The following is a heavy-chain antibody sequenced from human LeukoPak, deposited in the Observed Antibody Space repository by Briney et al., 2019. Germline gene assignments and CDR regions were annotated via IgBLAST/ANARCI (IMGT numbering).Heavy chain of an antibody. D-gene: IGHD3-22*01. CDR2: VYYSGST. V-gene: IGHV4-59*01. J-gene: IGHJ5*02. CDR1: GGSISSYY. Sequence: PSETLSLTCTVSGGSISSYYWSWIRQPPGKGLEWIGYVYYSGSTNYNPSLKSRVTISVDTSKNQFSLKLSSATAADTAVYYCARAQAHYYYDSREYNWFDPWGQGTLVTVSS. CDR3: ARAQAHYYYDSREYNWFDP.